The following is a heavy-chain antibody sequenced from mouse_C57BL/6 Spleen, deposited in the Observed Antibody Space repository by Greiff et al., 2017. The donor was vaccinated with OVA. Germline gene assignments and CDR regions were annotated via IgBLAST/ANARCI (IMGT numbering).Heavy chain of an antibody. CDR2: IDPSDSYT. J-gene: IGHJ4*01. D-gene: IGHD1-1*01. CDR3: ARGGNGSSWDYAMDY. CDR1: GYTFTSYW. V-gene: IGHV1-59*01. Sequence: QVQLQQPGAELVRPGTSVKLSCKASGYTFTSYWMHWVKQRPGQGLEWIGVIDPSDSYTNYNQKFKGKATLTVDTSSSTAYMQLSSLTSEDSAVYYCARGGNGSSWDYAMDYWGQGTSVTVSS.